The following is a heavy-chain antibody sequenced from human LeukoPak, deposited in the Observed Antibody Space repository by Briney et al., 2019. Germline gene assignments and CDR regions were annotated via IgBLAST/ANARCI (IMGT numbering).Heavy chain of an antibody. CDR1: GYTFTGYY. CDR3: ARATVLLWFGEPVFFDY. J-gene: IGHJ4*02. D-gene: IGHD3-10*01. Sequence: ASVKVSCKASGYTFTGYYMHWVRQAPGQGLEWMGWIKPNSGGTNYAQKFQGRVTMTRDTSISTAYMELSRLRSDDTAVYYCARATVLLWFGEPVFFDYWGQGTLVTVSS. CDR2: IKPNSGGT. V-gene: IGHV1-2*02.